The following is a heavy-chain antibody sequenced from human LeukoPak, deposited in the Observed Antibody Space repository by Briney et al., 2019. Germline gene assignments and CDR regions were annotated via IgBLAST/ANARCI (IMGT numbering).Heavy chain of an antibody. CDR3: ASTTVTTIDY. CDR1: GYSISSGYY. CDR2: IYHSGST. D-gene: IGHD4-17*01. V-gene: IGHV4-38-2*02. Sequence: PSETLSLTCTVSGYSISSGYYWGWIRQPPGKGLEWIGSIYHSGSTYYNPSLKSRVTISVDTSKNQFSLKLSSVTAADTAVYYCASTTVTTIDYWGQGTLVTVSS. J-gene: IGHJ4*02.